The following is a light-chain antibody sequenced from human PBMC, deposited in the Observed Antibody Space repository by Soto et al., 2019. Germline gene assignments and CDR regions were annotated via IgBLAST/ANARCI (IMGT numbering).Light chain of an antibody. J-gene: IGKJ2*01. CDR3: QKYSSPPYT. V-gene: IGKV1-27*01. CDR1: QGIRIY. CDR2: TAS. Sequence: DIQMTQSPSSLSASVGDRVTITCRASQGIRIYLAWYQQKPGKVPKLLISTASTRQSGVPSRFSGSGSGTECPLISNLQPEDVATYYCQKYSSPPYTFGQGTKVEIK.